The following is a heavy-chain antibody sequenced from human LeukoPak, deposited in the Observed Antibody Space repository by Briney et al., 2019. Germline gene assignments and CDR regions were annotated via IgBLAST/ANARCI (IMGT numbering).Heavy chain of an antibody. CDR2: IKQDGSEK. D-gene: IGHD3-3*01. Sequence: PGGSLRLSCAASGFTFSSYWMSWVRQAPGKGLEWVANIKQDGSEKYYVDSVKGRFTISRDNAKNSLYLQMNSLRAEGTAVYYCARDSGGWDYDFWSGYYRGTYYYYYMDVWGKGTTVTVSS. CDR3: ARDSGGWDYDFWSGYYRGTYYYYYMDV. J-gene: IGHJ6*03. CDR1: GFTFSSYW. V-gene: IGHV3-7*01.